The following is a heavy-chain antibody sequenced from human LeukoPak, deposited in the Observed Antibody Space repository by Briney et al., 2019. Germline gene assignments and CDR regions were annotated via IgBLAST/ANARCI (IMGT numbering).Heavy chain of an antibody. D-gene: IGHD3-10*01. CDR3: ARNDYGSGNYWTF. V-gene: IGHV1-46*01. Sequence: ASVKVSCKASGYNFAIYYMHWVRQAPGQGLEWMGMVNPSGGSTDCAQKFQGRVTVTRDSSTSTVYMELSSLRSEDTAIYYCARNDYGSGNYWTFWGQGTLVTVSS. J-gene: IGHJ4*02. CDR2: VNPSGGST. CDR1: GYNFAIYY.